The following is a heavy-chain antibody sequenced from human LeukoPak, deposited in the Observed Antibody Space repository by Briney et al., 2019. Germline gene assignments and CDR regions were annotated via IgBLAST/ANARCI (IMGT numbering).Heavy chain of an antibody. CDR2: INSDGSST. Sequence: PGGSLRLSCAASGFTFSSYEMNWVRQAPGKGLVWVSRINSDGSSTSYADSVKGRFTISRDNAKNTLYLQMNSLRAEDTALYYCASVTITTSKNAFDIWGQGTMVTVSS. CDR1: GFTFSSYE. CDR3: ASVTITTSKNAFDI. V-gene: IGHV3-74*01. D-gene: IGHD3-22*01. J-gene: IGHJ3*02.